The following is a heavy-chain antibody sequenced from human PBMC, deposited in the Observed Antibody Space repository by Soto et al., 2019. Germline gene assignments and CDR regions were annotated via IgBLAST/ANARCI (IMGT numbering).Heavy chain of an antibody. D-gene: IGHD6-13*01. CDR1: GGSISSGGYY. J-gene: IGHJ5*02. CDR3: ARAKKGIAAAENWFDP. CDR2: IYYSGST. V-gene: IGHV4-31*03. Sequence: SETLSLTCTVSGGSISSGGYYWSWIRQHPGKGLEWIGYIYYSGSTYYNPSLKSRVTISVDTSKNQFSLKLSSVTAADTAVYYCARAKKGIAAAENWFDPWGQGTLVTVYS.